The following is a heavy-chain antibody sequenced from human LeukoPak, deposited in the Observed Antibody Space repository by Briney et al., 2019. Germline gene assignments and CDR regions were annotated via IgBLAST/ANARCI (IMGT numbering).Heavy chain of an antibody. Sequence: GGSLRLSCAASGFTLSSYGMHWVRQAPGKGLEWVAVIWYDGSNKYYADSVKGRFTISRDNSKNTLYLQMNSLRAEDTAVYYCAKVEQLWFYHPLDYWGQGTLVTVSS. D-gene: IGHD5-18*01. V-gene: IGHV3-33*06. CDR1: GFTLSSYG. CDR2: IWYDGSNK. CDR3: AKVEQLWFYHPLDY. J-gene: IGHJ4*02.